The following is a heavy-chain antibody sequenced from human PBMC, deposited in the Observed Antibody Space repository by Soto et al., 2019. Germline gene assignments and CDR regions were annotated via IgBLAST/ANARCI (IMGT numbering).Heavy chain of an antibody. CDR2: ISGSGGSA. CDR1: GFTFSSYA. CDR3: VSSGYDEPIYYYYYYMDV. D-gene: IGHD5-12*01. J-gene: IGHJ6*03. Sequence: GGSLRLSCAASGFTFSSYAMSWVRQAPGKGLEWVSAISGSGGSAYYADSVKGRFTISRDNSKNTLYLQMNSLRAEDTAVYYCVSSGYDEPIYYYYYYMDVWGKGTTVTVSS. V-gene: IGHV3-23*01.